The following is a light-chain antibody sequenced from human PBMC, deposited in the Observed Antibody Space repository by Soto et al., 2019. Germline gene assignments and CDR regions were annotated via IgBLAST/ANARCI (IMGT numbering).Light chain of an antibody. CDR2: AAS. CDR3: QDYNSAPQT. Sequence: DIQMTQSPSSLSASVGDRVTITCRASQGISSYLAWYQQKPVKVPKLLIYAASTLQTGVPPRFSASGSGTDFTHTISRLQPEDVVTYYCQDYNSAPQTFGQGTKVEIK. CDR1: QGISSY. J-gene: IGKJ1*01. V-gene: IGKV1-27*01.